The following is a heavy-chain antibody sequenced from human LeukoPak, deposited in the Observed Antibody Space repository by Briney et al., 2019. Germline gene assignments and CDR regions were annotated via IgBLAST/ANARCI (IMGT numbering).Heavy chain of an antibody. CDR3: ARGRDGYNYD. V-gene: IGHV4-39*07. CDR2: IFYGGST. Sequence: PSETLSLTCTVSGGSISSNSYYWGWIRQPPGKGLEWIGSIFYGGSTYSNPSLKRRVTISVDTSKNQFSLILTSVTAADTAVYYCARGRDGYNYDWGQGTLVTVSS. D-gene: IGHD5-24*01. J-gene: IGHJ4*02. CDR1: GGSISSNSYY.